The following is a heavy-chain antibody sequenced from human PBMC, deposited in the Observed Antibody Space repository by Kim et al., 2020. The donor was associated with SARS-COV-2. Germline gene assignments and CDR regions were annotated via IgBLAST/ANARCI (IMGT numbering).Heavy chain of an antibody. J-gene: IGHJ6*02. CDR3: ARDHDTTPWIQPNYGMDV. CDR1: GFTFSSYA. Sequence: GGSLRLSCAASGFTFSSYAMHWVRQAPGKGLEWVAVISYDGSNKYYADSVKGRFTISRDNSKNTLYLQMNSLRAEDTAVYYCARDHDTTPWIQPNYGMDVWGQGTTVTVSS. V-gene: IGHV3-30*04. D-gene: IGHD5-18*01. CDR2: ISYDGSNK.